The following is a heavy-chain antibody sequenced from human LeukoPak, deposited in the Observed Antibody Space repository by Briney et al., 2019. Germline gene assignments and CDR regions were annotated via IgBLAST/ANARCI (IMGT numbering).Heavy chain of an antibody. Sequence: SETLSLTCTVSGGSISSYYWSWIRQPPGKGLEWIGYIYYSGSTNYNPSLKSRVTISVDTSKNQFSLKLSSVTAADTAVYYCARDLPGSLDYWVQGTLVTVSS. CDR3: ARDLPGSLDY. CDR1: GGSISSYY. J-gene: IGHJ4*02. V-gene: IGHV4-59*01. CDR2: IYYSGST.